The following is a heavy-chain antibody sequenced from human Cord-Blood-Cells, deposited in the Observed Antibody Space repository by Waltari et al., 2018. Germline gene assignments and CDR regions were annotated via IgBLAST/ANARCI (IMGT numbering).Heavy chain of an antibody. D-gene: IGHD3-16*01. CDR3: ARATSWGWGAFDI. Sequence: QVQLQQWGAGLLKPSETLSLTCAVHGGSFSGYYWTWIRQPPGKGLEWIGEINHSGSTNYNPSLKSRVTISVDTSKNQFSLKLSSVTAADTAVYYCARATSWGWGAFDIWGQGTMVTVSS. J-gene: IGHJ3*02. V-gene: IGHV4-34*01. CDR2: INHSGST. CDR1: GGSFSGYY.